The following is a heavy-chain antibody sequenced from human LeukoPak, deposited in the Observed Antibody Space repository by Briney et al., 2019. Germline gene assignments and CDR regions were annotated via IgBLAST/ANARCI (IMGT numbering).Heavy chain of an antibody. CDR3: ASERGHDYGDYEDY. J-gene: IGHJ4*02. Sequence: SETLSLTCTVSGGSISSYYWSWIRQPPGKGLEWIGYIYYSGSTNYNPSLKSRVTISVDTSKNQFSLKLSSVTAADTAVYYCASERGHDYGDYEDYWSQGTLVTVSS. V-gene: IGHV4-59*01. D-gene: IGHD4-17*01. CDR2: IYYSGST. CDR1: GGSISSYY.